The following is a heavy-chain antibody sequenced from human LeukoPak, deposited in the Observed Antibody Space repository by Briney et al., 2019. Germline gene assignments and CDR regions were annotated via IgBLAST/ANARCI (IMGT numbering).Heavy chain of an antibody. CDR1: GGSISSYY. V-gene: IGHV4-4*07. D-gene: IGHD2-2*01. J-gene: IGHJ6*03. Sequence: PSETLSLTCTVSGGSISSYYWSWIRQPAGKGLEWIGRIYTSGSTNYNPSLKSRVTISVDTSKNQFSLKLSSVTAADTAVYYCARAVIPAAMWHSYYFMDVWGKGTTVTISS. CDR3: ARAVIPAAMWHSYYFMDV. CDR2: IYTSGST.